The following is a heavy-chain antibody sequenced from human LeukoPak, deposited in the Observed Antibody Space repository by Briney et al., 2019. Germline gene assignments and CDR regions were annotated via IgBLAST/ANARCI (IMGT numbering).Heavy chain of an antibody. Sequence: PSETLSLTWTVSGGSISSHYWSWIRQPAGKGLECIGGIYSRGSTNYNPSLRSRVTTSADTSKNQFSLKLSSVTAADTAVYYCARGGGGSSPYDYWGQGTLVTVSS. CDR2: IYSRGST. D-gene: IGHD1-26*01. J-gene: IGHJ4*02. CDR1: GGSISSHY. CDR3: ARGGGGSSPYDY. V-gene: IGHV4-4*07.